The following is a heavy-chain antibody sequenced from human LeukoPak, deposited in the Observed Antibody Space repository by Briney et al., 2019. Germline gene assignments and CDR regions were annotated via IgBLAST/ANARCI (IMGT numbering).Heavy chain of an antibody. D-gene: IGHD3-10*01. CDR3: AKDRETYYYGSGSYYGNY. CDR2: IIGTSGTR. J-gene: IGHJ4*02. Sequence: GASVKVSCKASGGAFSSFLISWVRRAPGQGLEWMGGIIGTSGTRKYARKFQGRVTISADESTSTAYMELSSLRSEDTAVYYCAKDRETYYYGSGSYYGNYWGQGTLVTVSS. V-gene: IGHV1-69*13. CDR1: GGAFSSFL.